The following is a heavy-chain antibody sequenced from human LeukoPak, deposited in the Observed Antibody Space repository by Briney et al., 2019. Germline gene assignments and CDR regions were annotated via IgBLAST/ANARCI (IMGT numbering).Heavy chain of an antibody. CDR2: IYPSDSDT. D-gene: IGHD5-24*01. Sequence: GESLKISCKGSGYSFIRYWIGWVRQMPGKGLEGMGIIYPSDSDTRYSPSFQGQVTISADKSISTAYLQWSSLKASDTAMYYCGRRGEIATVDYWGQGTLVTVSS. CDR3: GRRGEIATVDY. V-gene: IGHV5-51*01. CDR1: GYSFIRYW. J-gene: IGHJ4*02.